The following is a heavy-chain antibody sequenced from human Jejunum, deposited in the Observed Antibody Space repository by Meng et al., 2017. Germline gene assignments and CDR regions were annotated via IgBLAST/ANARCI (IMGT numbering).Heavy chain of an antibody. V-gene: IGHV4-31*03. CDR2: VYYSGST. CDR1: GGSFGSGGYY. CDR3: ASSIAAAVGYYFDY. Sequence: VQLQESGPGLVKPSQTLSLTCTVSGGSFGSGGYYWSWIRQHPERGLEWIGYVYYSGSTYYNPSLKSRVAISVDTSKNQFSLKLSSVTAADTAVYYCASSIAAAVGYYFDYWGQGTLVTVSS. J-gene: IGHJ4*02. D-gene: IGHD6-13*01.